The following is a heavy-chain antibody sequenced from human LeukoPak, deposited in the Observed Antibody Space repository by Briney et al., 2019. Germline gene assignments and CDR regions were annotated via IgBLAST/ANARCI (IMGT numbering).Heavy chain of an antibody. CDR3: ARDERSGYYYVGAFDI. CDR1: GFTFSSYA. V-gene: IGHV3-21*01. J-gene: IGHJ3*02. CDR2: ISSSSSYI. Sequence: GGSLRLSCAASGFTFSSYAMSWVRQAPGKGLEWVSSISSSSSYIYYADSVKGRFTISRDNAKNSLYLQMNSLRAEDTAVYYCARDERSGYYYVGAFDIWGQGTMVTVSS. D-gene: IGHD3-22*01.